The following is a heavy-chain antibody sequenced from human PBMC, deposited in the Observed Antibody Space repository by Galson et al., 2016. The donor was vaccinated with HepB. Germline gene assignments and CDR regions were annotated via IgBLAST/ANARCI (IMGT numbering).Heavy chain of an antibody. CDR3: ARVMKELTGSKYYYHYYGMDV. J-gene: IGHJ6*02. V-gene: IGHV1-8*01. Sequence: SVKVSCKASGYTFTSYEINWVRQATGQGLEWMGWMNPNSDNTGFAQKFQGRVTMTWNTSISTAYMELSSLRSEDTAVYYCARVMKELTGSKYYYHYYGMDVWGQGTTVTVSS. D-gene: IGHD1-26*01. CDR2: MNPNSDNT. CDR1: GYTFTSYE.